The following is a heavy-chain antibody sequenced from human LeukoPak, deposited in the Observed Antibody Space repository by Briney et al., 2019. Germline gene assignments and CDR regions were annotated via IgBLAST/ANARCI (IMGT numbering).Heavy chain of an antibody. Sequence: PSETLSLTCTVSGGSISSYYWSWIRQPAGKGLEWIGRIYTSGSTNYNPSLKSRVTMSVDTSKNQFSLKLSSVIAADTAVYYCARDPRSGQWLVTLGEYYYYYGMDVWGQGTTVTVSS. D-gene: IGHD6-19*01. J-gene: IGHJ6*02. CDR3: ARDPRSGQWLVTLGEYYYYYGMDV. CDR2: IYTSGST. CDR1: GGSISSYY. V-gene: IGHV4-4*07.